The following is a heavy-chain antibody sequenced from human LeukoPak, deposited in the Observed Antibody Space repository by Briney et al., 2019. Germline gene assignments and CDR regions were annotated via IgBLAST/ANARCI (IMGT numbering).Heavy chain of an antibody. V-gene: IGHV3-23*01. Sequence: GGSLRLSCAASGFTFSSHALSWVPQAPGKGLEWVSSLSGSGYNTFYADPVKGRFTISRDNSKNTVSLQMNSLRAEHAAVYYCAKDPYGTRYFDYWGQGTLVTVSS. J-gene: IGHJ4*02. CDR2: LSGSGYNT. D-gene: IGHD2-2*01. CDR3: AKDPYGTRYFDY. CDR1: GFTFSSHA.